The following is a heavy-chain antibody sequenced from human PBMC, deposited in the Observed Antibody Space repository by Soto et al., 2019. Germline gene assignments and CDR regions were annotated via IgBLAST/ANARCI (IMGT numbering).Heavy chain of an antibody. Sequence: EVQLVESGGGLVQPGGSLRLSCAASGFTFSSYEMNWVRQAPGKGLERVSYISRSGSVIYYADSVKGRFTISRDSAKNSLYLQMNSLRAEDTAVYYCARGGDYGGDSDYFDYWGQGTLVTVSS. D-gene: IGHD2-21*02. V-gene: IGHV3-48*03. CDR2: ISRSGSVI. CDR1: GFTFSSYE. J-gene: IGHJ4*02. CDR3: ARGGDYGGDSDYFDY.